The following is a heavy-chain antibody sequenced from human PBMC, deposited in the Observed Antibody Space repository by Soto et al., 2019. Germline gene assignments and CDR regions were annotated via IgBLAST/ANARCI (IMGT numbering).Heavy chain of an antibody. Sequence: GRSLTLSCTASGFTLSTYSMNCVRQAPGKGLEWVSYMSSSSSPIYYADSVRGRFTISRDNAKNSLYLQMNSLRAEDTAVYYCARDSGGYCSGGSCYFESWGQGTPVTVSS. CDR1: GFTLSTYS. CDR2: MSSSSSPI. J-gene: IGHJ4*02. CDR3: ARDSGGYCSGGSCYFES. D-gene: IGHD2-15*01. V-gene: IGHV3-48*01.